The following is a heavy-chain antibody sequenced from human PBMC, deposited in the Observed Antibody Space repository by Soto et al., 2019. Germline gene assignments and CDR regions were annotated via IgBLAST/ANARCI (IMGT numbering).Heavy chain of an antibody. CDR3: ARNEPGYSGNGFDY. V-gene: IGHV1-2*04. Sequence: GASVKVSCKASGYIFTGYYIHWVRQAPGQGLEWMGWINPNSGGKNYAQKFQGWVTMTRDASISTVYMELSRLKSDDTAVYYYARNEPGYSGNGFDYWGQGTLVTVSS. J-gene: IGHJ4*02. D-gene: IGHD5-12*01. CDR1: GYIFTGYY. CDR2: INPNSGGK.